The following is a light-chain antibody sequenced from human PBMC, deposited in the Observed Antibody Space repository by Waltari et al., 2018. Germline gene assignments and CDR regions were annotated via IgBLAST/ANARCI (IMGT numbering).Light chain of an antibody. CDR1: QTVSRSF. J-gene: IGKJ1*01. CDR2: GAS. V-gene: IGKV3-20*01. Sequence: EVVLTQSPGTLSLSPGEGATLACRASQTVSRSFLAWYQHKPGQAPRLLIYGASNRATGIPDRCSASGAGRDFTLTISRLEPEDFAVYDCQQYGASPWACGQGTKVEIK. CDR3: QQYGASPWA.